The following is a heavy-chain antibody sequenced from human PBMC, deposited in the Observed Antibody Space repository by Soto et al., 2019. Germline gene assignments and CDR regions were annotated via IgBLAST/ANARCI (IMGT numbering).Heavy chain of an antibody. J-gene: IGHJ5*02. CDR1: GFTFSYYY. Sequence: AGSLSLSCASSGFTFSYYYMIWIRPAPGKGLEWVSYISSSSSYTNYADCVKGRFTISRDNAKNSLYLQMNSLRAEDTAVYYCARVRGASIAARPDCFDPWGQGTLVTVSS. V-gene: IGHV3-11*06. CDR3: ARVRGASIAARPDCFDP. CDR2: ISSSSSYT. D-gene: IGHD6-6*01.